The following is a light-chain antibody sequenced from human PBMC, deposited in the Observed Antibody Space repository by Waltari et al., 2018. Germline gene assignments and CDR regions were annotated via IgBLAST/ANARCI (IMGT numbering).Light chain of an antibody. J-gene: IGLJ2*01. Sequence: SSELTQDPAVSVAMGQTVRITCQGDSLRSYYASWYQQSPGQAPILDIDDKNNRPSGVPDRFSGSSSHNTASLTITGAQAEDEASYYCHSRDASGVAGSFGGGTKLTVL. CDR3: HSRDASGVAGS. CDR1: SLRSYY. CDR2: DKN. V-gene: IGLV3-19*01.